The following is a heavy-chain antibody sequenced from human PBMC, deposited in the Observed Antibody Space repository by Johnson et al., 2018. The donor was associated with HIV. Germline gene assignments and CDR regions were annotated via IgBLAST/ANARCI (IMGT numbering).Heavy chain of an antibody. CDR3: ARAPSPGPGGAFDI. J-gene: IGHJ3*02. Sequence: VQLVESGGGLVQPGGSLRLSCAASGFTVSGDYMSWVRQAPGKGLEWVSLIYNDGTTYYADSVKGRFTISRDNSENTLYLQMNSLRAEDTAVYYCARAPSPGPGGAFDIWGQGTMVTVSS. CDR1: GFTVSGDY. V-gene: IGHV3-66*01. CDR2: IYNDGTT.